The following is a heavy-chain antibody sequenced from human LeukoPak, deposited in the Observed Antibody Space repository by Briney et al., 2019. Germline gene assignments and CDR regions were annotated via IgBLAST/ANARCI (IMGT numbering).Heavy chain of an antibody. J-gene: IGHJ4*02. CDR2: ISWNSGSI. D-gene: IGHD4-17*01. CDR3: AKDMEYGDYSGYFDY. Sequence: PGRSLRLSCAASGFTFDDYAMHWVRQAPGKGLEWVSGISWNSGSIGYVDSVKGRFTISRDNAKNSLYLQMNSLRAEDTALYYCAKDMEYGDYSGYFDYWGQGTLVTVSS. V-gene: IGHV3-9*01. CDR1: GFTFDDYA.